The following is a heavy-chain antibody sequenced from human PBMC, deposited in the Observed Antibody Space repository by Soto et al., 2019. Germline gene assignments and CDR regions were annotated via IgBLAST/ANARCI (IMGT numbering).Heavy chain of an antibody. D-gene: IGHD2-2*02. CDR1: GFTFSGKT. J-gene: IGHJ4*02. CDR2: IAPDASQI. CDR3: ATDIHATWLLNS. V-gene: IGHV3-30-3*01. Sequence: GGSLRLSCAASGFTFSGKTMYWVRQAPGKGLEWVALIAPDASQIYYADSVKGRFTISRDNSKNTLYLQMNRLRAEDTSLYLCATDIHATWLLNSWGQGTLVTVSS.